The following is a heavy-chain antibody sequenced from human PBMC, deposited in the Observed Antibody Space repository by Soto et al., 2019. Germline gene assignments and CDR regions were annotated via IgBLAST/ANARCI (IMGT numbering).Heavy chain of an antibody. J-gene: IGHJ6*03. D-gene: IGHD3-16*01. CDR2: IYYSGST. V-gene: IGHV4-30-4*01. CDR3: ARVGKLMTAVGEYYYYYYYMDV. Sequence: SETLSLTCTVSGGSISSGDYYWSWIRQPPGKGLEWIGYIYYSGSTYYNPSLKSRVTISVDTSKNQFSLKLSSVTAADTAVYYCARVGKLMTAVGEYYYYYYYMDVWGKGTTVTVSS. CDR1: GGSISSGDYY.